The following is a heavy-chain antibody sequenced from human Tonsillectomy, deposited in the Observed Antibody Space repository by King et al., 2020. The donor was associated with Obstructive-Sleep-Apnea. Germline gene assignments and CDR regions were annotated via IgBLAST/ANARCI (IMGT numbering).Heavy chain of an antibody. Sequence: VQLQESGPGLVKPSQTLSLTCTVSGGSISSGGYYWSWIRQHPGKGLEWIGYIYYSGSTYYNPSLKSLVTISVDTSKNQFSLKLSSVTAADTAVYYCARDRYCGGDCFTYYYYYGMDVWGQGTTVTVSS. V-gene: IGHV4-31*01. CDR1: GGSISSGGYY. CDR2: IYYSGST. D-gene: IGHD2-21*02. CDR3: ARDRYCGGDCFTYYYYYGMDV. J-gene: IGHJ6*02.